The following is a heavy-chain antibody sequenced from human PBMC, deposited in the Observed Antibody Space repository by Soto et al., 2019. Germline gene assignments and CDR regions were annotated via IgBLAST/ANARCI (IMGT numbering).Heavy chain of an antibody. CDR3: ARADILVVPAAIPDY. CDR2: IYYSGST. V-gene: IGHV4-39*01. J-gene: IGHJ4*02. D-gene: IGHD2-2*01. Sequence: QLQLQESGPGLVKPSETLSLTCTVSGGSISSSSYYWGWIRQPPGKGLAWIGSIYYSGSTYYNPSLKSRVTISVDTPKNEFALKLSAVTAADRAVYYCARADILVVPAAIPDYWGQGTLVTVSS. CDR1: GGSISSSSYY.